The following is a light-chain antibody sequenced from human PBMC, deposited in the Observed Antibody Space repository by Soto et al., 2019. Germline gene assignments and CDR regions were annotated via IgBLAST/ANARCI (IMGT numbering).Light chain of an antibody. J-gene: IGLJ3*02. CDR1: GSNIGTFY. CDR2: ANN. V-gene: IGLV1-47*02. Sequence: QSVLTQSPSTSATPGQGVSISCSGCGSNIGTFYVSWYQHVPGTAPRLLIYANNQRPSGVPDRFSGSKSGTSASLAISGLRSEDEAYYYCTSWDDNLSEVVFGGGNKVTVL. CDR3: TSWDDNLSEVV.